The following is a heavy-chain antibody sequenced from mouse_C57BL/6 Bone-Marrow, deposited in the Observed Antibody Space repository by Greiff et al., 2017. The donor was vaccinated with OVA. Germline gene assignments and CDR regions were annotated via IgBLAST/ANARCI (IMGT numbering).Heavy chain of an antibody. CDR3: TRDGYYAMDY. J-gene: IGHJ4*01. V-gene: IGHV5-9-1*02. CDR1: GFTFSSYA. CDR2: ISSGGDYI. D-gene: IGHD2-3*01. Sequence: EVKLVESGEGLVKPGGSPKLSCAASGFTFSSYAMSWVRQTPEQRLEWVAYISSGGDYIYYADTVKGRFTISRDNARNTLYLQMRSLKSEDTAMYYCTRDGYYAMDYWGQGTSVTVSS.